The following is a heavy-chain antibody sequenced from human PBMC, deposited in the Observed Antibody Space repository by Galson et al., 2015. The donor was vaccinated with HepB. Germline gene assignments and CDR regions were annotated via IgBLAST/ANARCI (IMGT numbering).Heavy chain of an antibody. CDR1: GGTFSSYA. V-gene: IGHV1-69*13. J-gene: IGHJ6*03. Sequence: SVKVSCKASGGTFSSYAISWVRQAPGQGLEWMGGIIPIFGTANYAQKFQGRVTITADESTSTAYMELSSLRSEDTAVYYCAGGVIAKGNYYYYMDVWGKGTTVTVSS. CDR2: IIPIFGTA. CDR3: AGGVIAKGNYYYYMDV. D-gene: IGHD3-16*02.